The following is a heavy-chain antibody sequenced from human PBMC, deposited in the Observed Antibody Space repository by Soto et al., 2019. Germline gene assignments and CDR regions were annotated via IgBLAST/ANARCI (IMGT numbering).Heavy chain of an antibody. CDR2: IIPIFGIA. V-gene: IGHV1-69*13. J-gene: IGHJ4*02. CDR1: GGTFSSYA. CDR3: GIATVTLPIDY. Sequence: VASVKVSCKASGGTFSSYAISWVRQAPGQGLEWMGGIIPIFGIANYAQKFQGRVTITADESTSTAYMELSSLRSEDTAVYYCGIATVTLPIDYWGQGTLVTVSS. D-gene: IGHD4-17*01.